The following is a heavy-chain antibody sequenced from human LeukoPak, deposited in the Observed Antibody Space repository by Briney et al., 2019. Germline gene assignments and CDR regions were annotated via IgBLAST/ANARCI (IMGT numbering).Heavy chain of an antibody. CDR1: GFTFDDYA. CDR3: AKVYDSSGYYYPGAFDI. D-gene: IGHD3-22*01. V-gene: IGHV3-9*01. CDR2: ISWNSGSI. Sequence: PGGSLRLSCAASGFTFDDYAMHWVRQAPGKGLEWVSGISWNSGSIGYADSVKGRFTISRDNAKNSLYLQMNSLRAEDTALYYCAKVYDSSGYYYPGAFDIWGQGTMVTVSS. J-gene: IGHJ3*02.